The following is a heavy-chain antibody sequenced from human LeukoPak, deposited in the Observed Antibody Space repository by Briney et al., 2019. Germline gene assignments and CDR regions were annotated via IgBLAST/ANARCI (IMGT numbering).Heavy chain of an antibody. CDR3: ARGYCSSTSCPPSGY. V-gene: IGHV3-7*04. D-gene: IGHD2-2*01. CDR1: GFTFISYW. CDR2: IKQDGSEK. Sequence: GGSLRLSCAASGFTFISYWMNWVRQAPGKGLEWVANIKQDGSEKYYVDSVKGRFTISRDNAKNSLYLQMNSLGAEDTAVYYCARGYCSSTSCPPSGYWGQGTLVTVSS. J-gene: IGHJ4*02.